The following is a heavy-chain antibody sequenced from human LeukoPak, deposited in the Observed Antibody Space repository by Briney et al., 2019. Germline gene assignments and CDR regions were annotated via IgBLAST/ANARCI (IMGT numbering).Heavy chain of an antibody. D-gene: IGHD6-6*01. J-gene: IGHJ4*02. Sequence: KPSETLSLTCTVSGGSISSYYWSWIRQPPGKGLEWIGYIYYSGSTNYNPSLKSRVTISVDTSKNQFSLKLSSVTAADTAVYYCARVGSSSGSTSDLADYWGQGTLVTVSS. CDR1: GGSISSYY. CDR3: ARVGSSSGSTSDLADY. CDR2: IYYSGST. V-gene: IGHV4-59*08.